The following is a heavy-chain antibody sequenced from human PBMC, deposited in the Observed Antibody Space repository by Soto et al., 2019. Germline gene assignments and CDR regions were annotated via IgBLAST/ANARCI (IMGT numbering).Heavy chain of an antibody. V-gene: IGHV4-30-4*01. D-gene: IGHD3-3*01. CDR1: GGSISSGDYY. CDR2: IYYSGST. J-gene: IGHJ6*02. Sequence: SETLSLTCTVSGGSISSGDYYWSWIRQPPGKGLEWIGYIYYSGSTYYNPSLKSRVTISVDTSKNQFSLKLSSVTAADTAVYYCARDNILGILYGGMDVWGQGTTVTSP. CDR3: ARDNILGILYGGMDV.